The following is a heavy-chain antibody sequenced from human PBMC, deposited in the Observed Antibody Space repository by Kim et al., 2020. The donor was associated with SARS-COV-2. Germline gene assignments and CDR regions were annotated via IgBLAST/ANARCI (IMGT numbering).Heavy chain of an antibody. Sequence: SETLSLTCTVSGGSISSRNYYWGWIRQPPGKGLEWIGSISYSGSTYYSPSLKGRVAMSVDTSKNQFSLRLSSVTVADTAVYYCARQGVRGIISWYYYA. CDR2: ISYSGST. CDR3: ARQGVRGIISWYYYA. D-gene: IGHD3-10*01. V-gene: IGHV4-39*01. J-gene: IGHJ6*01. CDR1: GGSISSRNYY.